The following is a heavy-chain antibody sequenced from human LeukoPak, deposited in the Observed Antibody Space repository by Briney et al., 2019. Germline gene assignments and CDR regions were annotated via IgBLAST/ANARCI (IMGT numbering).Heavy chain of an antibody. CDR1: GFTFSGYA. Sequence: GGSLRLSCAASGFTFSGYAMTWVRQAPGKGLEWVAGIWFDGSNNYYADSVKGRFTISRDNSKKMLYLQMNSLRAEDTAVYYCARDAGYYDSSGIDYWGQGTLVTVSS. V-gene: IGHV3-33*08. D-gene: IGHD3-22*01. CDR3: ARDAGYYDSSGIDY. J-gene: IGHJ4*02. CDR2: IWFDGSNN.